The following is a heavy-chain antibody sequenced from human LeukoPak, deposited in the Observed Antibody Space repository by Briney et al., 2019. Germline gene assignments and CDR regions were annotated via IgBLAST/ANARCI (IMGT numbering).Heavy chain of an antibody. CDR3: AKDRGIYYGSGSYYDY. CDR2: IRYDGSNK. CDR1: GFTLSSYG. J-gene: IGHJ4*02. V-gene: IGHV3-30*02. Sequence: GGSLRLSCAASGFTLSSYGMHWVRQAPGKGLEWVAFIRYDGSNKYYADSVKGRFTISRDNSKNTLYLQMNSLRAEDTAVYYCAKDRGIYYGSGSYYDYWGQGTLVTVSS. D-gene: IGHD3-10*01.